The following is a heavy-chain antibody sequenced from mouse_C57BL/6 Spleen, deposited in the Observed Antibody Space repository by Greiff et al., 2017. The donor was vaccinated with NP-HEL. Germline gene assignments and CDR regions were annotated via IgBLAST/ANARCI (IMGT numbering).Heavy chain of an antibody. Sequence: QVQLQQSGAELMKPGASVKLSCKATGYTFTGYWIEWVKQRPGHGLEWIGEILPGSGSTNYNEKFKGKATFTADTSSNTAYMQRSSLTTEDSVIYYCARFETYSSSFAYWGQGTLVTVSA. CDR2: ILPGSGST. D-gene: IGHD1-1*01. V-gene: IGHV1-9*01. J-gene: IGHJ3*01. CDR3: ARFETYSSSFAY. CDR1: GYTFTGYW.